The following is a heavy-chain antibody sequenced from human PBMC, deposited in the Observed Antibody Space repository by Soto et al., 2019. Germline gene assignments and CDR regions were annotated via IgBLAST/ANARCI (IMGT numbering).Heavy chain of an antibody. CDR3: VRHGLPFGELSNFDY. CDR2: VYYTGST. CDR1: GDSISSNSYY. V-gene: IGHV4-39*01. J-gene: IGHJ4*02. Sequence: SETLSLTCSVSGDSISSNSYYWIWIRQPPGKGLEWIGSVYYTGSTYYNPSLKSRVTISVDTANNKFSLQLSSLTAADTAVYYCVRHGLPFGELSNFDYWGQGTLVTVSS. D-gene: IGHD3-10*01.